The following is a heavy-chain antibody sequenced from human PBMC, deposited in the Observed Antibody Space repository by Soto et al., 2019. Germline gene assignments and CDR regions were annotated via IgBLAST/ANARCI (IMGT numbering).Heavy chain of an antibody. D-gene: IGHD3-3*01. CDR3: VIGKLTIFWVSDGMDL. J-gene: IGHJ6*02. V-gene: IGHV3-23*01. Sequence: EVQLLESGGGLVQPGGSLRLSCAASGFTFSSYAMSWVRHAPVKGLEWVSAISGSGCSKYYADSVKARFTISGDNSKTTLYLKMNRLRSEDTTVYYWVIGKLTIFWVSDGMDLWFQGTTVTVS. CDR1: GFTFSSYA. CDR2: ISGSGCSK.